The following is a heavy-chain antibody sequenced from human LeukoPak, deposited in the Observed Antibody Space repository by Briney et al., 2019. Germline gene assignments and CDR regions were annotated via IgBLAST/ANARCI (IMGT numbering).Heavy chain of an antibody. J-gene: IGHJ3*02. Sequence: GESLKISCKGSGYSFTSYWIGWVRQMPGKDLEWMGIIYPGDSDTRYSPSFQGQVTISADKSISTAYLQWSSLKASDTAMYYCASGASIVVVPAAMGAFDIWGQGTMVTVSS. CDR1: GYSFTSYW. D-gene: IGHD2-2*01. V-gene: IGHV5-51*01. CDR2: IYPGDSDT. CDR3: ASGASIVVVPAAMGAFDI.